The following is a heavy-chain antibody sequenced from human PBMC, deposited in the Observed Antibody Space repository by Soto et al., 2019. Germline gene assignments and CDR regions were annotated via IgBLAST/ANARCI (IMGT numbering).Heavy chain of an antibody. D-gene: IGHD2-15*01. V-gene: IGHV4-31*03. CDR2: IYYSGSS. Sequence: QVQLQESGPGLVKPSQTLSLTCTVSGGSISSGGYYWSWIRQHPGKGLEWIGYIYYSGSSSYHPSLRRRVTISVDTSKNQFSLKLSSVTAADTAVYYCASTCSGGSCPFDYWGQGTLVTVSS. CDR3: ASTCSGGSCPFDY. J-gene: IGHJ4*02. CDR1: GGSISSGGYY.